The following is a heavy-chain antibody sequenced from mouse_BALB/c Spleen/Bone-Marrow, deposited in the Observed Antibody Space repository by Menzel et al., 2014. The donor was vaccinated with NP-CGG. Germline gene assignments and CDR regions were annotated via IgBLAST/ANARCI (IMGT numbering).Heavy chain of an antibody. V-gene: IGHV1S130*01. CDR1: GYTFTSSW. J-gene: IGHJ1*01. CDR2: IHPNSGNT. Sequence: QVQLQQSGSVLVRPGASVKLSCKASGYTFTSSWMHWAKQRPGQGLEWIGEIHPNSGNTNYNEKFKGKATLTVDTSSSTAYVDLSSLTSDDSAVYYCAREKIYGNYLWYFDVWGAGTTVTVSS. D-gene: IGHD2-1*01. CDR3: AREKIYGNYLWYFDV.